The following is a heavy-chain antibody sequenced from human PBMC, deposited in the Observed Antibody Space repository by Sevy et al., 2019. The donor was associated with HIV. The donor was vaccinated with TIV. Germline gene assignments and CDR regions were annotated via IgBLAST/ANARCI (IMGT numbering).Heavy chain of an antibody. D-gene: IGHD3-16*02. Sequence: GGSLRLSCVGSGFTFSRSPMHWVRQAPGKGLEWVAVMSYNGNKKYNGDSVKGRFTVSRDDSKNTLYLQMNSLRGEDTAVYYCAREGVLIGGGIVSYGMDVWGQGTTVTVSS. CDR1: GFTFSRSP. CDR2: MSYNGNKK. J-gene: IGHJ6*02. CDR3: AREGVLIGGGIVSYGMDV. V-gene: IGHV3-30*04.